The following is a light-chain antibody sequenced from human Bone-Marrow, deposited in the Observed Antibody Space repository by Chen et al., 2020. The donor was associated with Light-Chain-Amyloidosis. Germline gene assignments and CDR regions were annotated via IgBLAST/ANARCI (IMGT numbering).Light chain of an antibody. CDR2: NDS. V-gene: IGLV3-25*03. CDR3: QSADTTDTLYVL. J-gene: IGLJ2*01. CDR1: GLPKQY. Sequence: SYELTQPPSVSVSPGQTARISCSGDGLPKQYAYWYQQKPGQAPVLVIYNDSERPSGIPERFSGSSSGTTVTLTISGFQAEDEADYYCQSADTTDTLYVLFGGGTKLTVL.